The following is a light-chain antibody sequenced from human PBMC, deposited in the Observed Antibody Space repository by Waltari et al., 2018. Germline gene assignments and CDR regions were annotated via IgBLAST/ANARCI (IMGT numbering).Light chain of an antibody. V-gene: IGKV3-15*01. J-gene: IGKJ5*01. CDR3: QPYNRWPPIT. CDR2: DAS. Sequence: EVVMTQSPDTLSVSPGGRATLSCRASQSIATNCAWYPQRRGQAPRLLIFDASTRAPSISGRFSGSGSGTEFTLTISSLQSDASAVYFCQPYNRWPPITFGQGTRLAIK. CDR1: QSIATN.